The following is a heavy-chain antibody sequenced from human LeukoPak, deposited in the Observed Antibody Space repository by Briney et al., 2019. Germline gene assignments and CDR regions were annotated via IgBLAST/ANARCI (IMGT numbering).Heavy chain of an antibody. V-gene: IGHV3-7*01. Sequence: PGGSLRLSCAASGFKFISQWVTWVRQAPGKGLEWVANINQDGSEKYYVGSVKGRFTISRDNAKNSLYLQMNSLRVEDTAVYYCARGYSSAWSVFDYWGQGTPVTVSS. CDR1: GFKFISQW. CDR2: INQDGSEK. D-gene: IGHD6-19*01. J-gene: IGHJ4*02. CDR3: ARGYSSAWSVFDY.